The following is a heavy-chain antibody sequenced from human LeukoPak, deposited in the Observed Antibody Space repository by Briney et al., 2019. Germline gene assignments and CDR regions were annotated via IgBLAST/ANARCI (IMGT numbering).Heavy chain of an antibody. CDR1: GFTFSSYG. V-gene: IGHV3-33*01. Sequence: GSLRLSCAASGFTFSSYGMHWVRQAPGKGLEWVALIWYDGSNKYYTDSVKGRHTISRDNSKNTLYLQMNSLRAEDTAIYYCAREGPRGNSQFDYWGQGTLVTLSS. CDR2: IWYDGSNK. J-gene: IGHJ4*02. CDR3: AREGPRGNSQFDY. D-gene: IGHD2/OR15-2a*01.